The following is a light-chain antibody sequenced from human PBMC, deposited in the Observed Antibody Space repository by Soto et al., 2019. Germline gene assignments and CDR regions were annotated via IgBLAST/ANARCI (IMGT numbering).Light chain of an antibody. J-gene: IGKJ1*01. CDR3: QQYNSYPWT. Sequence: DIQMTQSPSTLSGSVGDRVTITCRASQSISSYLNWYQQRPGKAPNLLIYDATRLHSGVPPRFSGSGYGTEFTLTISSLQPEDFATYYCQQYNSYPWTFGQGTKVDIK. V-gene: IGKV1-5*01. CDR2: DAT. CDR1: QSISSY.